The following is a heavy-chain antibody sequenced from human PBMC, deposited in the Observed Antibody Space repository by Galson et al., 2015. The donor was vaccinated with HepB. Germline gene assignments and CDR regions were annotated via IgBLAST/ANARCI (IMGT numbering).Heavy chain of an antibody. D-gene: IGHD6-19*01. CDR1: GYTFAGDD. CDR3: AKGRSGFGYYSAMDV. J-gene: IGHJ6*02. Sequence: SVKVSCKASGYTFAGDDINWVRQAPGQGLEWMGWMSPNSGNTGYAQTFKGRVMVTRNTSINMAYMKLTSLTSEDTAVYYCAKGRSGFGYYSAMDVWGQGTPVTVSS. V-gene: IGHV1-8*01. CDR2: MSPNSGNT.